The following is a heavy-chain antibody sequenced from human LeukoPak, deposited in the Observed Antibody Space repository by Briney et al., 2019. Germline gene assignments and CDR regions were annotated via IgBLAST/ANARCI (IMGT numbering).Heavy chain of an antibody. V-gene: IGHV3-23*01. CDR3: AKGNFESSGYYSNYFDY. Sequence: GGSLRLSCAVSGFTFSSYTMSWGRQVPGRGLSWVSHISGSGGTTHYADSVKGRFTISRDNSKNTLYLQMNSLRAEDTAVYCCAKGNFESSGYYSNYFDYWGQGTLVTVSS. D-gene: IGHD3-22*01. CDR1: GFTFSSYT. CDR2: ISGSGGTT. J-gene: IGHJ4*02.